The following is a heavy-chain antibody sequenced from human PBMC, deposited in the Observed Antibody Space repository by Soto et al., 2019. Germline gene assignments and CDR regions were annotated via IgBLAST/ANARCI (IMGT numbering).Heavy chain of an antibody. Sequence: GGSLRLSCAASGFTFSDYYMSWIRQAPGKGLEWVSYISSSGSTIYYADSVKGRFTISRDNAKNSLYLQMNSLRAEDTAVYYCARWYCSGGSCYSAEYFQHWGQGTLVTVSS. V-gene: IGHV3-11*01. J-gene: IGHJ1*01. CDR1: GFTFSDYY. CDR2: ISSSGSTI. D-gene: IGHD2-15*01. CDR3: ARWYCSGGSCYSAEYFQH.